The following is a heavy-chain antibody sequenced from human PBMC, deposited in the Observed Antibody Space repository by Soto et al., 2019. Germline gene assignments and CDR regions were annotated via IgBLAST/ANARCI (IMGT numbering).Heavy chain of an antibody. Sequence: PGGSLRLSCAASGFTFSSYGMHWVRQAPGKGLEWVAVIWYDGSNKYYAGSVKGRFTISRDNSKNSLYLQMNSLRAEDTALYYWVNDIEAVADAVQSGAFYPWGRGTMV. J-gene: IGHJ3*01. V-gene: IGHV3-33*03. CDR3: VNDIEAVADAVQSGAFYP. CDR1: GFTFSSYG. CDR2: IWYDGSNK. D-gene: IGHD6-19*01.